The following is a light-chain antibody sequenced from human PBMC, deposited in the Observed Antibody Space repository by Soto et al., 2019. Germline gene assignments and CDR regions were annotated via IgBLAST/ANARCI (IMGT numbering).Light chain of an antibody. CDR2: DAS. Sequence: EIVLTQSPATLSLSPGERATLFCRASQSVSSYLAWYQQRLGQAPRLLIYDASNRATGIPARFSGSGSGTDFTLTISSLEPEDFAVYYCLQRSNWPLTFGGGTKVEIK. V-gene: IGKV3-11*01. J-gene: IGKJ4*01. CDR3: LQRSNWPLT. CDR1: QSVSSY.